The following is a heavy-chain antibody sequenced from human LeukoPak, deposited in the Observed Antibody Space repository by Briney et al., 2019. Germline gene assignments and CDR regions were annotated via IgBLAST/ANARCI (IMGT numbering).Heavy chain of an antibody. CDR3: ARVGGYEKYYFDY. V-gene: IGHV1-69*06. D-gene: IGHD5-12*01. J-gene: IGHJ4*03. CDR1: GGTFSSYA. CDR2: IIPIFGTA. Sequence: ASVKVSCKASGGTFSSYAISWVRQAPGQGLEWMGGIIPIFGTANYAQKFQGRVTITADKSMSTAYMELSSLRSEDTAVYYCARVGGYEKYYFDYWGQGTMVTVSS.